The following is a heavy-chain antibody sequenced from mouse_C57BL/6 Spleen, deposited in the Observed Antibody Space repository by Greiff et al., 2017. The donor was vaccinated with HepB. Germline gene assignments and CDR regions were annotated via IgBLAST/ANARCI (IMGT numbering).Heavy chain of an antibody. CDR2: INPNNGGT. CDR1: GYTFTDYN. Sequence: SGPELVKPGASVTIPCKASGYTFTDYNMDWVKQSHGKSLEWIGDINPNNGGTIYNQKFKGKATLTVDKSSSTAYMELRSLTSEDTAVYYCARSWDYWGQGTSVTVSS. J-gene: IGHJ4*01. V-gene: IGHV1-18*01. CDR3: ARSWDY.